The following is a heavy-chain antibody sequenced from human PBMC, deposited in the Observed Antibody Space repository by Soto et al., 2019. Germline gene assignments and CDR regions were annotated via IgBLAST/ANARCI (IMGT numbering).Heavy chain of an antibody. D-gene: IGHD2-2*01. CDR3: ARDRTDDYCISTSCPLIVDAFDI. CDR1: GGTFSSYA. V-gene: IGHV1-69*13. J-gene: IGHJ3*02. Sequence: SVKVSCKASGGTFSSYAISWVRQAPGQGLEWMGGIIPIFGTANYAQKFQGRVTITADESTSTAYMELSSLRSEDTAVYYCARDRTDDYCISTSCPLIVDAFDIWGQGTMVTVSS. CDR2: IIPIFGTA.